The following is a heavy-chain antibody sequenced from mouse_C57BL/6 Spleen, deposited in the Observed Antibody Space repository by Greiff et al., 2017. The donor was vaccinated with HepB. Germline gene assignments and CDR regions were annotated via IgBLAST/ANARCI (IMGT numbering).Heavy chain of an antibody. CDR2: IYPGDGDT. CDR1: GYAFSSSW. J-gene: IGHJ1*03. V-gene: IGHV1-82*01. Sequence: LQESGPELVKPGASVKISCKASGYAFSSSWMNWVKQRPGKGLEWIGRIYPGDGDTNYNGKFKGKATLTADKSSSTAYMQLSSLTSEDSAVYFCARSYGNYLSYWYFDVWGTGTTVTVSS. CDR3: ARSYGNYLSYWYFDV. D-gene: IGHD2-1*01.